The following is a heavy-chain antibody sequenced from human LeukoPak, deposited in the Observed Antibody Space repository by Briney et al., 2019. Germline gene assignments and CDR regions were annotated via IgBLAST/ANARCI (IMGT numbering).Heavy chain of an antibody. V-gene: IGHV3-7*03. CDR1: GFTFSSYW. J-gene: IGHJ4*02. D-gene: IGHD3-16*01. Sequence: GGSLRLSCAASGFTFSSYWMSWVRQAPGKGLEWVANIKQDGSEKYYVDSVKGRFTISRDNSKNTLSLQMNSLRAEDTAVYYCAKGGYYFDYWGQGTLVTVSS. CDR2: IKQDGSEK. CDR3: AKGGYYFDY.